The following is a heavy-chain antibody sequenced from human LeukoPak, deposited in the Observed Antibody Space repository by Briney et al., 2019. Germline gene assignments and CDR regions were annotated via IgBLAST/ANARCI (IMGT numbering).Heavy chain of an antibody. D-gene: IGHD6-19*01. CDR2: INPNSGGT. Sequence: ASVKVSCKASGYTFTGYYMHWVRQAPGQGLEWMGWINPNSGGTNYAQKFQGWVTMTRDTSISTAYMELSRLRSDDTAVYYCARSKKQWLVRGYYYGMDVWGQGTTVTVSS. CDR1: GYTFTGYY. J-gene: IGHJ6*02. V-gene: IGHV1-2*04. CDR3: ARSKKQWLVRGYYYGMDV.